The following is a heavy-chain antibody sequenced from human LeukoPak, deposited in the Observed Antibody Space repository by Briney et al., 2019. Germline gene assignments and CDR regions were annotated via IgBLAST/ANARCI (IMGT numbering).Heavy chain of an antibody. Sequence: SETLSLTCTVSGGPISSYYWSWIRQPPGKGLEWIGYIYYSGSTNYNPSLKSRVTKSVDTSKNQFSLKLSSVTAADTAVYYCARVGSGSYWDKYYFDYWGQGTLVTVSS. CDR3: ARVGSGSYWDKYYFDY. CDR2: IYYSGST. D-gene: IGHD3-10*01. CDR1: GGPISSYY. J-gene: IGHJ4*02. V-gene: IGHV4-59*01.